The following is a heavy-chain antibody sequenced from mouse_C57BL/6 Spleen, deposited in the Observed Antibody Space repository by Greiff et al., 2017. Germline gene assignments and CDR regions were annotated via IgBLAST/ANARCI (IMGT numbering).Heavy chain of an antibody. V-gene: IGHV5-4*03. CDR3: ARGGSYSNYVGYFDV. J-gene: IGHJ1*03. D-gene: IGHD2-5*01. CDR2: ISDGGSYT. CDR1: GFTFSSYA. Sequence: EVKLMESGGGLVKPGGSLKLSCAASGFTFSSYAMSWVRQTPEKRLEWVATISDGGSYTYYPDNVKGRFTISRDNAKNNLYLQMSHLKSEDTAMYYCARGGSYSNYVGYFDVWGTGTTVTVSS.